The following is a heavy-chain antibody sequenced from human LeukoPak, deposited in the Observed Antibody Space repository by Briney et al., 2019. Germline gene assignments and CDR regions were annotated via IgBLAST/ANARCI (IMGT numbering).Heavy chain of an antibody. CDR3: ARGWYYYDSSGYYYFDY. Sequence: ASVKVSCKASGYTFTSYYMHWVRQAPGQGLEWMGIINPSGGSTSYAQKFQGRVTMTRNTSISTAYMELSSLRSEDTAVYYCARGWYYYDSSGYYYFDYWGQGTLVTVSS. D-gene: IGHD3-22*01. CDR2: INPSGGST. CDR1: GYTFTSYY. J-gene: IGHJ4*02. V-gene: IGHV1-46*01.